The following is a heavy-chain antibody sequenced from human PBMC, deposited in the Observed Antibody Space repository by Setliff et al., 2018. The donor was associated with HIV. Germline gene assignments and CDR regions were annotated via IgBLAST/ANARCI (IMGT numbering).Heavy chain of an antibody. CDR2: ISTSGNFI. V-gene: IGHV3-21*06. CDR1: GFTFSAYS. CDR3: ARDLIWGFDY. D-gene: IGHD3-16*01. J-gene: IGHJ4*02. Sequence: GGSLRLSCAASGFTFSAYSMNWVRQVPGKGLEWVSCISTSGNFIYYADSVKGRFTVSRDNAKNSLYLQMNSLRAGDTAVYYCARDLIWGFDYWGQGTPVTVSS.